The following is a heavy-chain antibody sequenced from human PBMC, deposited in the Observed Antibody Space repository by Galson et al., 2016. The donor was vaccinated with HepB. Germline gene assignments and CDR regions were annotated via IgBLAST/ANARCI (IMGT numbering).Heavy chain of an antibody. CDR1: GYTFNTYG. CDR2: ISVYNGNT. D-gene: IGHD1-1*01. CDR3: ARASRGFPTNLDY. V-gene: IGHV1-18*01. J-gene: IGHJ4*02. Sequence: SVKVSCKASGYTFNTYGITWVRQAPGQGLEWMGWISVYNGNTKYAQELQGRVTMTTDTSTSTAYMELRSLRFNDTAVYYCARASRGFPTNLDYWGQGTLVTVSS.